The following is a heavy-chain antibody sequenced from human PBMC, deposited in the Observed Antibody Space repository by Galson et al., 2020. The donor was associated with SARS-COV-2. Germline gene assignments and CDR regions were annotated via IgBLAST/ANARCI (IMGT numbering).Heavy chain of an antibody. CDR1: GFTFDDYA. Sequence: SLKISCAASGFTFDDYAMHWVRQAPGKGLEWVSGISWNSGSIGYADSVKGRFTISRDNAKNSLYLQMNSLRAEDTALYYCAKVGRSWYVRDAFDIWGQGTMVTVSS. V-gene: IGHV3-9*01. CDR2: ISWNSGSI. D-gene: IGHD6-13*01. CDR3: AKVGRSWYVRDAFDI. J-gene: IGHJ3*02.